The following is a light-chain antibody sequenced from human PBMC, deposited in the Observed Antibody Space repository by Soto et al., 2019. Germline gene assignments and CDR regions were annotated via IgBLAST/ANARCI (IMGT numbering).Light chain of an antibody. CDR3: QQCGGSPT. CDR1: QSVSSN. V-gene: IGKV3-20*01. J-gene: IGKJ1*01. CDR2: GAS. Sequence: EIVMTQSPATLSVSPGERATLSCRASQSVSSNLAWYQQKPGQAPRLLIYGASSRATGIPDRFSGSGSGTDFTLTISRLEPEDFAMYYCQQCGGSPTFGQGTKVAIK.